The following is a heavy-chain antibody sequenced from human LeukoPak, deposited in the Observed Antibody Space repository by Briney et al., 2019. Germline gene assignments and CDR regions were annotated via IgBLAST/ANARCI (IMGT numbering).Heavy chain of an antibody. D-gene: IGHD3-22*01. J-gene: IGHJ4*02. CDR2: ISYDGSNK. CDR3: AREKVVVIPYFDN. CDR1: GFTFSSYG. Sequence: GGSLRLSCAASGFTFSSYGMHWVRQAPGKGLEWVAVISYDGSNKYYADSVKGRFTISRDNSKNTLYLQMNSLRAEDTAVYYCAREKVVVIPYFDNWGQGTLVTVSS. V-gene: IGHV3-30*03.